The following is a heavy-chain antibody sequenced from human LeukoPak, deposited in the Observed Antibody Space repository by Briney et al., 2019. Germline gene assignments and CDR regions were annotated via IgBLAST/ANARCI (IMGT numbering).Heavy chain of an antibody. V-gene: IGHV1-2*02. J-gene: IGHJ6*03. CDR3: AKGRQYDFWSGYPGYYYMDV. D-gene: IGHD3-3*01. CDR2: INPNSGGT. CDR1: GGTFSSHA. Sequence: GASVKVSCKASGGTFSSHAINWVRQAPGQGLEWMGWINPNSGGTNYAQKFQGRVTMTRDTSISTAYMELSRLRSDDTAVYYCAKGRQYDFWSGYPGYYYMDVWGKGTTVTVSS.